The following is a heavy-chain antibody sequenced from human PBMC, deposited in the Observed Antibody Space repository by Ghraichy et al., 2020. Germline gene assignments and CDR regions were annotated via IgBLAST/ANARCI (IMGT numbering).Heavy chain of an antibody. CDR2: ISGSGGST. J-gene: IGHJ6*02. V-gene: IGHV3-23*01. CDR1: GFTFSSYA. CDR3: AKVTAMVNYWYYYYGMDV. Sequence: LNISCAASGFTFSSYAMSWVRQAPGKGLEWVSAISGSGGSTYYADSVKGRFTISRDNSKNTLYLQMNSLRAEDTAVYYCAKVTAMVNYWYYYYGMDVWGQGTTVTVSS. D-gene: IGHD5-18*01.